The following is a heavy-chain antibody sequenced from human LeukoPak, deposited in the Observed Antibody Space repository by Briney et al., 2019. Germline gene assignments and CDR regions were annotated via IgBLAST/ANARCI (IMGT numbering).Heavy chain of an antibody. V-gene: IGHV4-34*01. CDR3: ARTIVGATYYYYYYMDV. D-gene: IGHD1-26*01. CDR1: GGSFSGYY. J-gene: IGHJ6*03. CDR2: INHSGST. Sequence: KSSETLSLTCAVYGGSFSGYYWSWIRQPPGKGLEWIGEINHSGSTNYNPSLKSRVTISVDTSKNQFSLKLSRLRPDDTAVYYCARTIVGATYYYYYYMDVWGKGTTVTVSS.